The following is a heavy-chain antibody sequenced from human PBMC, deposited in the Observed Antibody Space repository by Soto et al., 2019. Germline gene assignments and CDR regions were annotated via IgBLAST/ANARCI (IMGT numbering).Heavy chain of an antibody. V-gene: IGHV3-23*01. Sequence: EVQLLESGGGLVQPGGYLRLSCAASGFTFSSYAMSWVRPAPGKGLEWVSALSGSGGSTYDADSVKGRFTISRDNSKNTQYLQMNSLRAEDTAVYYCAKVGGSSWPYYFDYWGQGTLVTVSS. CDR2: LSGSGGST. CDR3: AKVGGSSWPYYFDY. CDR1: GFTFSSYA. J-gene: IGHJ4*02. D-gene: IGHD6-13*01.